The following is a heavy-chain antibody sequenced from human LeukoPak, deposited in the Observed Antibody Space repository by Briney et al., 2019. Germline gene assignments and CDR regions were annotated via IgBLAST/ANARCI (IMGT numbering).Heavy chain of an antibody. CDR2: ISYDGSNK. J-gene: IGHJ6*02. V-gene: IGHV3-30*18. D-gene: IGHD2-2*02. CDR3: AKDTVCSSTSCYTYYYGMDV. Sequence: GGSLRLSCAASGFTFSSYSMNWVRQAPGKGLEWVAVISYDGSNKYYADSVKGRFTISRDNSKNTLYLQMNSLRAEDTAVYYCAKDTVCSSTSCYTYYYGMDVWGQGTTVTVSS. CDR1: GFTFSSYS.